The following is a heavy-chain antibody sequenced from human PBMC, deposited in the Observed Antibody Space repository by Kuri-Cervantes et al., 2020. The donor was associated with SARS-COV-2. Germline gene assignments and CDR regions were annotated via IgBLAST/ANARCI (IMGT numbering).Heavy chain of an antibody. CDR2: ISYDGSNK. CDR3: ARAYGLLRYIYYMDV. J-gene: IGHJ6*04. CDR1: GFTFSSYA. D-gene: IGHD3-9*01. Sequence: GESLKISCAASGFTFSSYAMHWVRQAPGKGLEWVAVISYDGSNKYYADSVKGRFTICRDKARNSLYQQMNSLRAEDTAVYYCARAYGLLRYIYYMDVWGKGTTVTVSS. V-gene: IGHV3-30-3*01.